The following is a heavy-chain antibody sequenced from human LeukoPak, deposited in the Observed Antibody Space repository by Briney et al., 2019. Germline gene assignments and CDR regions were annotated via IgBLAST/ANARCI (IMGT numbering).Heavy chain of an antibody. V-gene: IGHV1-46*01. Sequence: ASVKVSCKASGYTFTSYYMHWVRQAPGQGLEWMGIINPSGGSTSYAQKFQGGVTMTRDTSTSTVYMELSSLRSEDTAVYYCARDMNWNGQAGYFDYWGQGTLVTVSS. J-gene: IGHJ4*02. D-gene: IGHD1-1*01. CDR3: ARDMNWNGQAGYFDY. CDR2: INPSGGST. CDR1: GYTFTSYY.